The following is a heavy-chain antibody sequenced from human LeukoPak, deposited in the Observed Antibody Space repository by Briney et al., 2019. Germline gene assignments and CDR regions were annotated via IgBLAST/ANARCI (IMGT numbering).Heavy chain of an antibody. D-gene: IGHD1-26*01. J-gene: IGHJ3*02. V-gene: IGHV1-18*01. CDR2: ISAYNGNT. CDR3: ARVSSGSYRDAFDI. Sequence: ASVKVSCKASGYTFTSYGISWVRQAPGQGLERMGWISAYNGNTNYAQKLQGRVTMTTDTSTSTAYMKLRSLRSDDTAVYYCARVSSGSYRDAFDIWGQGTMVTVSS. CDR1: GYTFTSYG.